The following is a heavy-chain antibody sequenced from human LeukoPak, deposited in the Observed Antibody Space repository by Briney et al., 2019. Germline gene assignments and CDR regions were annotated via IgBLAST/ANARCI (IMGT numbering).Heavy chain of an antibody. Sequence: QSGGSLRLSCAASGFPFSNYAMTWVRQAPGKGLEWVSVIGGSGVNAYYADSVKGRFTISRDNSKNTVYLQMNSLRADDTALYYCAKDSTWIQLWFDYWGQGTLVTVSS. D-gene: IGHD5-18*01. CDR3: AKDSTWIQLWFDY. V-gene: IGHV3-23*01. CDR2: IGGSGVNA. J-gene: IGHJ4*02. CDR1: GFPFSNYA.